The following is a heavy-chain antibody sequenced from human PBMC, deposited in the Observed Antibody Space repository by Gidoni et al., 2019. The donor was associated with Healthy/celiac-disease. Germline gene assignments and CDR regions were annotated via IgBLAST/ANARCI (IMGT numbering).Heavy chain of an antibody. CDR1: GFTFDDYA. V-gene: IGHV3-9*01. J-gene: IGHJ6*02. Sequence: EVQLVESGGGLVQPGRSLRLSCAASGFTFDDYAMHWVRQAQGKGLEWVSGISWNSGSIGYADSVKGRFTISRDNAKNSLYLQMNSLRAEDTALYYCAKDMGHVVTTYSHYYYYGMDVWGQGTTVTVSS. D-gene: IGHD2-21*02. CDR3: AKDMGHVVTTYSHYYYYGMDV. CDR2: ISWNSGSI.